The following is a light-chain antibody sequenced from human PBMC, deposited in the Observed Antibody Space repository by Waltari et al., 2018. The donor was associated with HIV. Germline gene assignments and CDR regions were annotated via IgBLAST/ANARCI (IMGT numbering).Light chain of an antibody. CDR3: SSYAGINPVI. J-gene: IGLJ2*01. V-gene: IGLV2-8*01. CDR2: DVN. CDR1: SSDVGRSDY. Sequence: QSALTQPPSASGSLGQSVTISCTGSSSDVGRSDYVSWSQQHPGTAPKPLIFDVNKRPSGVPDRFSGSKSGNTASLTVSGLQAEDEAEYSCSSYAGINPVIFGGGTTLTVL.